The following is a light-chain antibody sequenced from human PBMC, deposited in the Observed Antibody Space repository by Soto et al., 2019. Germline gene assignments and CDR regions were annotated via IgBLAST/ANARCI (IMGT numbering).Light chain of an antibody. V-gene: IGKV3-15*01. CDR2: GAS. CDR1: QRVSSN. J-gene: IGKJ2*01. CDR3: QQYKECPPMYT. Sequence: EIVMTQSPATLSVSPGERATISCWASQRVSSNLAWYQKNPGQAHRLLIYGASTRATGIPARFSGSGSATEFTLTISSLQAEDFATYYCQQYKECPPMYTFGQGTKLEIK.